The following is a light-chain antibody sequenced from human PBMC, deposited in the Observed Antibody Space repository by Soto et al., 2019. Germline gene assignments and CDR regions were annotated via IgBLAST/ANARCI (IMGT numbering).Light chain of an antibody. CDR1: QSISSW. V-gene: IGKV1-5*01. CDR3: QQYNSYSPWWT. Sequence: DMQMTQSPSTLSASVGDRVTITCRASQSISSWLAWYQQKPGKAPKLLIYDASSLESGVPSRFSGSGSGTEFTLTISSLQPDDFATYYCQQYNSYSPWWTFGQGTKVDIK. CDR2: DAS. J-gene: IGKJ1*01.